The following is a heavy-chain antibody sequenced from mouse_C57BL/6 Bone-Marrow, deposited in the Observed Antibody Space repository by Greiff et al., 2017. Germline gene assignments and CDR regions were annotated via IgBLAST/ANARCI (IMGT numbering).Heavy chain of an antibody. V-gene: IGHV1-54*01. Sequence: QVQLQQSGAELVRPGTSVKVSCKASGYAFTNYLIEWVKQRPGQGLEWIGVINPGSGGTNYNEKFKGKATLTADKSSSTAYMQLSSLTSEDSAVYFCARGSSYAYWGQGTLVTVSA. CDR3: ARGSSYAY. J-gene: IGHJ3*01. CDR1: GYAFTNYL. D-gene: IGHD1-1*01. CDR2: INPGSGGT.